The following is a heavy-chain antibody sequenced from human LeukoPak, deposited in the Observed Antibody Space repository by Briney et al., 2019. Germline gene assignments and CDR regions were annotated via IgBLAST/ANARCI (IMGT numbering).Heavy chain of an antibody. Sequence: SETLSLTCTVSGGSISSYYWSWIRQPPGKGLEWIGYIYYSGSTNYNPSLKSRVTISVDTSKNQFSLKLSSVTAADTAVYYCARVRLVTGGHLDYWGQGTLATVSS. CDR3: ARVRLVTGGHLDY. D-gene: IGHD3-9*01. CDR2: IYYSGST. J-gene: IGHJ4*02. CDR1: GGSISSYY. V-gene: IGHV4-59*01.